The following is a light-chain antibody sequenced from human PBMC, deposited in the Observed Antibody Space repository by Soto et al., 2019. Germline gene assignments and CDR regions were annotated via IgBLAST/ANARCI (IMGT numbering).Light chain of an antibody. J-gene: IGKJ1*01. CDR1: QSISTW. CDR3: QQSNSYPWT. V-gene: IGKV1-5*03. Sequence: GDRVTIPCRASQSISTWLAWYQQKPGKAPKLLIYKASSLQSGVPSRFSGSGSGTEFTLTISSLQPDDFATYYCQQSNSYPWTFGQGTKVDIK. CDR2: KAS.